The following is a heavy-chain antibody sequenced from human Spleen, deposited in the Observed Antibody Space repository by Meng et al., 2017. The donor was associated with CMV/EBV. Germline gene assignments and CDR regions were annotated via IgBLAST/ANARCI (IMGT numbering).Heavy chain of an antibody. D-gene: IGHD5-12*01. CDR3: AGVTWLTDPVSY. J-gene: IGHJ4*02. V-gene: IGHV3-11*01. Sequence: CAASGFTFSDYYMTWIRQAPGKGLEWVSYISSSGSTIYYADSVKGRFTISRDNAKNSLYLQMNSLRAEDTAVYYCAGVTWLTDPVSYWGQGTLVTVSS. CDR2: ISSSGSTI. CDR1: GFTFSDYY.